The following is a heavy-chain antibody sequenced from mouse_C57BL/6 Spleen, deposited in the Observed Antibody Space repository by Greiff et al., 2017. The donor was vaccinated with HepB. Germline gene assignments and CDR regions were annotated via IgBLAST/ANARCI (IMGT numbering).Heavy chain of an antibody. CDR2: ISYDGSN. J-gene: IGHJ3*01. Sequence: EVQLQQSGPGLVKPSQSLSLTCSVTGYSITSGYYWNWIRQFPGNKLEWMGYISYDGSNNYNPSLKNRISITRDTSKNQFFLKLNSVTTEDTATYYCARDSHYDYDGFAYWGQGTLVTVSA. CDR3: ARDSHYDYDGFAY. V-gene: IGHV3-6*01. D-gene: IGHD2-4*01. CDR1: GYSITSGYY.